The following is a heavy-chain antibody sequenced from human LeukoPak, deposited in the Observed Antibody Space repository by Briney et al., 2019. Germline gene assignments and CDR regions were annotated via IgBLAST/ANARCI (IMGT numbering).Heavy chain of an antibody. D-gene: IGHD2-21*02. CDR2: ISWDGGST. CDR1: GFTFDDYT. V-gene: IGHV3-43*01. J-gene: IGHJ6*02. CDR3: AKDISYCGGDCYSRGYYGMDV. Sequence: GGSLRLSCAASGFTFDDYTMHWVRQAPGQGLECVSLISWDGGSTYYADSVKGRFTISRDNSKNSLYLQMNSLRTEDTALYYCAKDISYCGGDCYSRGYYGMDVWGQGTTVTVSS.